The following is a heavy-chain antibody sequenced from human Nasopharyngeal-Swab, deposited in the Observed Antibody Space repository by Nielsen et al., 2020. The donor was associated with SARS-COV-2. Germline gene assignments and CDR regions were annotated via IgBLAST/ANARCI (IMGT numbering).Heavy chain of an antibody. V-gene: IGHV3-74*01. D-gene: IGHD3-9*01. CDR2: INSDGLST. CDR3: VKDRVLRYFDWSRGPFDC. CDR1: GFTFSKYW. J-gene: IGHJ4*02. Sequence: LSLTCAASGFTFSKYWMHWVRQAPGKGLVWVSQINSDGLSTSYADSVKGRFTISRDNAKNMLYPQMNSLRVEDTAVYYCVKDRVLRYFDWSRGPFDCWGQGTLVTVSS.